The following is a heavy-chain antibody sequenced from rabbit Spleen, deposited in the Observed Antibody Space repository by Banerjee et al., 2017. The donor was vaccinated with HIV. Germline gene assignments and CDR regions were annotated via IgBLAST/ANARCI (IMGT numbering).Heavy chain of an antibody. J-gene: IGHJ4*01. Sequence: QEQLVESGGGLVTPGASLTLTCTASGFSFSRNYYMCWVRQAPGKGLEWIACIYTGDGSTYYASWAKGRFTISKTSSTTVTLQVTSLTAADTATYFCARYSDNTIYSLWGPGTLVTVS. CDR2: IYTGDGST. D-gene: IGHD2-1*01. V-gene: IGHV1S45*01. CDR1: GFSFSRNYY. CDR3: ARYSDNTIYSL.